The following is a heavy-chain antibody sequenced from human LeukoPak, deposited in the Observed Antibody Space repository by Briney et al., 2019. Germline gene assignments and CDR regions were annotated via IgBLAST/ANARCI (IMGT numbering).Heavy chain of an antibody. Sequence: SETLSLTCAVYGGSFSGYYWSRIRQPPGKGLEWIGEINHSASTNYNPSLKSRVTISVDSSKNQFSLKLSSVTAADTAVYYCARGSQSLGYCSGGSCRAKIFDYWGQGILVTVSS. CDR2: INHSAST. D-gene: IGHD2-15*01. CDR1: GGSFSGYY. CDR3: ARGSQSLGYCSGGSCRAKIFDY. V-gene: IGHV4-34*01. J-gene: IGHJ4*02.